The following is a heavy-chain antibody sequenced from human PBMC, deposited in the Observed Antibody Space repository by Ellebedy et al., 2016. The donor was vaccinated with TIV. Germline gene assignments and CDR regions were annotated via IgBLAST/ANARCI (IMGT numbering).Heavy chain of an antibody. CDR1: GYTFTSYG. V-gene: IGHV1-18*04. CDR3: ARYCNSNTCSNWFDP. J-gene: IGHJ5*02. Sequence: AASVKVSCKTSGYTFTSYGISWARQAPGQGLEWMGWISAYNGNTNYAQMLQGRVTMTTDTFTSTAYMELGSLRSDDTAVNYCARYCNSNTCSNWFDPWGQGTLVTVSS. CDR2: ISAYNGNT. D-gene: IGHD4-11*01.